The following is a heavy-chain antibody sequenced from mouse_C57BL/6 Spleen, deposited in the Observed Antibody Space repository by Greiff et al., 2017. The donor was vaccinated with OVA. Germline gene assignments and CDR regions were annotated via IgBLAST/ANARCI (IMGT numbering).Heavy chain of an antibody. Sequence: VQLQQSGPELVKPGASVKISCKASGYSFTGYYMHWVKQSSEKSLEWIGEINPSTGGTSYNQKFKGKATLTVDKSSSTAYMQLKSLTSEDAAVYYCARGDWYFDVWGTGTTVTVSS. V-gene: IGHV1-43*01. J-gene: IGHJ1*03. CDR1: GYSFTGYY. CDR3: ARGDWYFDV. CDR2: INPSTGGT.